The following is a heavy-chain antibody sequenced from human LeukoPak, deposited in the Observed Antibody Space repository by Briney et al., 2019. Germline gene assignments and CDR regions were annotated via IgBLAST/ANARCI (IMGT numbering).Heavy chain of an antibody. V-gene: IGHV3-66*01. Sequence: GGSLRLSCAASGFTVSSNYMSWVRQAPGKGLEWVSVIYSGGSTYYADSVKGRFTISRDNSKNTLYLQMNSLRAEDTAVYYCARDWTTGYDYVWGSYRLSGDAFDIWGQGTMVTVSS. J-gene: IGHJ3*02. D-gene: IGHD3-16*02. CDR3: ARDWTTGYDYVWGSYRLSGDAFDI. CDR1: GFTVSSNY. CDR2: IYSGGST.